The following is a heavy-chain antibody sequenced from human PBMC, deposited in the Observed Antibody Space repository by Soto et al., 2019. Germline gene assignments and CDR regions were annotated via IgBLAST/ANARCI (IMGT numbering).Heavy chain of an antibody. D-gene: IGHD2-8*01. CDR3: ARRKSNGVSTYGMDV. Sequence: GESLKISCKGSGYSFTSYWISWVRQMPGKGLEWMGRIDPSDSYTNYSPSFQGHVTISADKSISTAYLQWSSLKASDTAMYYCARRKSNGVSTYGMDVWGQGTTVTVSS. CDR1: GYSFTSYW. V-gene: IGHV5-10-1*01. CDR2: IDPSDSYT. J-gene: IGHJ6*02.